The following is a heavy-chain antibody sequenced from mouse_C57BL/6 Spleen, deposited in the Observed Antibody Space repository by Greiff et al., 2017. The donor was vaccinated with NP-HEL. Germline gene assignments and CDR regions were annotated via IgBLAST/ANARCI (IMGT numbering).Heavy chain of an antibody. V-gene: IGHV1-74*01. CDR1: GYTFTSSW. J-gene: IGHJ3*01. CDR3: ANYDYDEGAWFAY. Sequence: QVQLKQPGAELVKPGASVKVSCKASGYTFTSSWLHWVKQRPGQGIEWIGRIHPSDSDTNYNQKFKGKATLTVDKSSSTAYMQLSSLTSEHSAVYYCANYDYDEGAWFAYWGQGTLVTVSA. CDR2: IHPSDSDT. D-gene: IGHD2-4*01.